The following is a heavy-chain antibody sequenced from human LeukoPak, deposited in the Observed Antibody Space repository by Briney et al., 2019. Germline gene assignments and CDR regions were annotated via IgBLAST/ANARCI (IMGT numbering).Heavy chain of an antibody. CDR3: AKTSGDIVVVVAATGFDY. D-gene: IGHD2-15*01. J-gene: IGHJ4*02. CDR1: GFTFSDYW. Sequence: PGGSLRLSCAAAGFTFSDYWMSWVRQAPGKGLEWVSAISGSGGSTYYADSVKGRFTISRDNSKNTLYLQVNSLRAEDTAVYYCAKTSGDIVVVVAATGFDYWGQGTLVTVSS. V-gene: IGHV3-23*01. CDR2: ISGSGGST.